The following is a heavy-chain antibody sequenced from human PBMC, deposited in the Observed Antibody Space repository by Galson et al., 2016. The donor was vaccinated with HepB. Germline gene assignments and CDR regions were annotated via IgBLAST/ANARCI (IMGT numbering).Heavy chain of an antibody. CDR3: ARDGRSYAFARGDY. V-gene: IGHV3-74*01. CDR2: IRSDGSNT. D-gene: IGHD2-2*01. Sequence: SLRLSCAASGLTFSAYWMHWVRQAPGKGLVWVSRIRSDGSNTNYAGSVKGRLTISRDNAKNTLFLQMNSLRAEDTAVYYCARDGRSYAFARGDYWGQGTLVTVSS. J-gene: IGHJ1*01. CDR1: GLTFSAYW.